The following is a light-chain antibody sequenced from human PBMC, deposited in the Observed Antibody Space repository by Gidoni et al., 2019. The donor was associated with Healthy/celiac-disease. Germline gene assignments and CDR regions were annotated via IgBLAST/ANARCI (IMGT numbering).Light chain of an antibody. J-gene: IGKJ4*01. Sequence: EIVLTQSPATLSLSPGERATLSCRARQCVSSYLAWYQQKPGQAPRLLIYDASNRATGIPARLSGSRSGTDFTLTISSLGPEDFAVYYCQQRSNWPPLTFGGGTKVEIK. CDR2: DAS. CDR1: QCVSSY. CDR3: QQRSNWPPLT. V-gene: IGKV3-11*01.